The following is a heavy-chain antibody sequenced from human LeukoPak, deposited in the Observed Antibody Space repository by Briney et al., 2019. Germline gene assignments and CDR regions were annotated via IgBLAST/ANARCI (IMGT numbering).Heavy chain of an antibody. CDR3: ARVDSSSWRYYFDY. CDR1: GYTFTIYG. Sequence: ASVNVSYMASGYTFTIYGISWVRQAPGQGLVLMVRISAYNGNTNHAQKFQGRVTMTTDTSTSTAYMELRSLRSDDTALYYCARVDSSSWRYYFDYWGQGTLVTVSS. CDR2: ISAYNGNT. D-gene: IGHD6-13*01. V-gene: IGHV1-18*01. J-gene: IGHJ4*02.